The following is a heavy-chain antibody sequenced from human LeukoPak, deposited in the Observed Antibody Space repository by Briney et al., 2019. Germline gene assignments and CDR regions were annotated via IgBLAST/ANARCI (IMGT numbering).Heavy chain of an antibody. CDR3: ARQRYYDSSGYYYGAFDI. V-gene: IGHV1-69*06. J-gene: IGHJ3*02. CDR1: GYTFTSYA. Sequence: SVKVSCKASGYTFTSYAISWVRQAPGQGLEWMGGIIPIFGTANYAQKFQGRVTITADKSTSTAYMELSSLRSEDTAVYYCARQRYYDSSGYYYGAFDIWGQGTMVTVSS. D-gene: IGHD3-22*01. CDR2: IIPIFGTA.